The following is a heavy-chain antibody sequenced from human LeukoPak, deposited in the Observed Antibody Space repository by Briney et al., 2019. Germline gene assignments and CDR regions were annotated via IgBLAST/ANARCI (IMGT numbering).Heavy chain of an antibody. V-gene: IGHV4-4*07. J-gene: IGHJ5*02. CDR2: ISGSGTI. Sequence: PSETLSLTCTVSGGSINSYWSWIRQPAGKGLKWIGRISGSGTITYNPALQSRLSISIDTSKNQFSLKLMSVTAADTAVYYCARDSGTTGEVKFDPWGQGTLVTVSS. D-gene: IGHD3-10*01. CDR1: GGSINSY. CDR3: ARDSGTTGEVKFDP.